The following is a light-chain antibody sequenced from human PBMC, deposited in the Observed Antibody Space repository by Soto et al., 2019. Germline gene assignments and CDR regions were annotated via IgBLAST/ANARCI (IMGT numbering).Light chain of an antibody. V-gene: IGKV1-5*01. J-gene: IGKJ1*01. CDR3: QHYNSYSWT. CDR1: QSISSW. Sequence: DIQMTQSPSTLSASVGDRVTITCRASQSISSWLAWYQQKPGKAPKLLIYDASSLESGVPSRFSGSGSGTEFALTICILQPDDFATYYCQHYNSYSWTFGQGTKVEI. CDR2: DAS.